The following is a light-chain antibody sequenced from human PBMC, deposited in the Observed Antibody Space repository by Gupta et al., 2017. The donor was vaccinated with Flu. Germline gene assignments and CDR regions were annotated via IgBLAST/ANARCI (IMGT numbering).Light chain of an antibody. V-gene: IGLV3-21*02. CDR3: QVWDGGRDDSGL. Sequence: SYELPQPPSVQGAPGQTARMTGGGNNIGSKSVHWYQQKPGQAPVVVVYDDSDRPSGIPERFSGSHSGNTATLTINRFDAGDEADYYCQVWDGGRDDSGLFGGGTKLTVL. J-gene: IGLJ2*01. CDR1: NIGSKS. CDR2: DDS.